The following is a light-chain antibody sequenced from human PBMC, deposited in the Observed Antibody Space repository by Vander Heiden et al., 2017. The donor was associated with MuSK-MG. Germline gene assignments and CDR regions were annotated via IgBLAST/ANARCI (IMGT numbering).Light chain of an antibody. CDR2: DVT. CDR3: SSHTISGTLEKV. V-gene: IGLV2-14*01. Sequence: QSVLTQPASVSGSPGQSITISCTGTSSDVGGSKYVSWYQQHPGKAPKLMIYDVTNRPSGVSNRFSGSKSGNTASLTISGLQAEDEADYYCSSHTISGTLEKVFGTGTKVTVL. J-gene: IGLJ1*01. CDR1: SSDVGGSKY.